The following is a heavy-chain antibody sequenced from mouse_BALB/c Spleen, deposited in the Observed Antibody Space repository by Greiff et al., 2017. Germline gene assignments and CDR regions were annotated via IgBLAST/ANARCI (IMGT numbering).Heavy chain of an antibody. CDR1: GFAFSSYD. V-gene: IGHV5-12-1*01. D-gene: IGHD2-2*01. CDR3: ARRGLRRNYAMDY. Sequence: EVKLVESGGGLVKPGGSLKLSCAASGFAFSSYDISWVRQTPEKRLEWVAYISSGGGSTYYPDTVKGRFTISRDNAKNTLYLQMSSLKSEDTAMYYYARRGLRRNYAMDYWGQGTSVTVSA. CDR2: ISSGGGST. J-gene: IGHJ4*01.